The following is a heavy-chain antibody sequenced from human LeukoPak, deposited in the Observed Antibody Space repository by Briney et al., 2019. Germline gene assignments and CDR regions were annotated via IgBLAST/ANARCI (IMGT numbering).Heavy chain of an antibody. J-gene: IGHJ4*02. V-gene: IGHV3-23*01. CDR2: ISSSGSNI. CDR1: GFMFRSYA. CDR3: AKVRGSGSYRDFEY. Sequence: GGSLRLSCAASGFMFRSYAMSWLRQAPGKELEWVSAISSSGSNINYADSVKGRFTISRDNSKNTLYLQMNSLRAEDTAVYYCAKVRGSGSYRDFEYWGQGTLVKVSS. D-gene: IGHD1-26*01.